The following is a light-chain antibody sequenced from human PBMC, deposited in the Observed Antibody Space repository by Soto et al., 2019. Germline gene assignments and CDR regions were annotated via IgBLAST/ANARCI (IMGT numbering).Light chain of an antibody. CDR1: QSVSSSY. V-gene: IGKV3-20*01. CDR3: QQYGSPGLT. CDR2: GAS. J-gene: IGKJ4*01. Sequence: EIVLTQSPGTLSLSPGERATLSCRASQSVSSSYLAWYQQKPGQAPRLLIYGASSRATGIPDRFSGSGSGTAFTLTISRREPEDFALYYCQQYGSPGLTFGGGTKGEIK.